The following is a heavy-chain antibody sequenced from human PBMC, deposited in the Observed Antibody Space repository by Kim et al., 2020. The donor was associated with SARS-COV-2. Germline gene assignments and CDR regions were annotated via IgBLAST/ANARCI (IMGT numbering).Heavy chain of an antibody. J-gene: IGHJ6*02. CDR3: ARVLTRRAVAGPDYYYYGMDV. CDR2: ISSSSSYI. D-gene: IGHD6-19*01. CDR1: GFTFSSYS. Sequence: GGSLRLSCAASGFTFSSYSMNWVRQAPGKGLEWVSSISSSSSYIYYADSVKGRFTISRDNAKNSLYLQMNSLRAEDTAVYYCARVLTRRAVAGPDYYYYGMDVWGQGTTGTVSS. V-gene: IGHV3-21*01.